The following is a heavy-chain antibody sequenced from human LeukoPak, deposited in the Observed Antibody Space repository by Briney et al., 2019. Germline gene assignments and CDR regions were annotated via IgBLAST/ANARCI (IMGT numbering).Heavy chain of an antibody. V-gene: IGHV4-34*01. Sequence: PSETLSLTCAVYGGSFSGYYWSWIRQPPGKGLEWIGTMYYSGSTSYNPSLKSRVTISVDTSKNQFSLKLSSVTAADTAVYYCARLGYSGGYYERIFDIWGQGTMVTVSS. CDR3: ARLGYSGGYYERIFDI. J-gene: IGHJ3*02. CDR2: MYYSGST. CDR1: GGSFSGYY. D-gene: IGHD1-26*01.